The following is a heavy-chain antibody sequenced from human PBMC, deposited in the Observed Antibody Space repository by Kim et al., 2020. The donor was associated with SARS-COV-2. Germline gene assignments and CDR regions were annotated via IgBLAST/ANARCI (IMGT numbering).Heavy chain of an antibody. D-gene: IGHD6-25*01. Sequence: GGSLRLSCAASGLIFRNYGMHWVRQAPGKGLEWVAFILYDGSNQYYADSVKGRFTISRDNSKNTLFLQMNSLRAEDTAVYYCVKGGQHTSADRDYWGQGTLVTVSS. CDR1: GLIFRNYG. J-gene: IGHJ4*02. CDR2: ILYDGSNQ. V-gene: IGHV3-30*18. CDR3: VKGGQHTSADRDY.